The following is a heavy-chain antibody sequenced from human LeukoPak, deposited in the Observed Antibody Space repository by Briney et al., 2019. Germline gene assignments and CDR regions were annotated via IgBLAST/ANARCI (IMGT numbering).Heavy chain of an antibody. CDR3: ARIRGGNIQFYY. CDR1: GDSVSSNSVS. Sequence: SQTLSLTCAISGDSVSSNSVSWNWIRQSPSRGLEWLGRTYYRSKWSNDYAASVKSRISINPDTSKNQFSLHLNSVTPEDTAVYYCARIRGGNIQFYYWVQGTLVTVSS. CDR2: TYYRSKWSN. V-gene: IGHV6-1*01. D-gene: IGHD4-23*01. J-gene: IGHJ4*02.